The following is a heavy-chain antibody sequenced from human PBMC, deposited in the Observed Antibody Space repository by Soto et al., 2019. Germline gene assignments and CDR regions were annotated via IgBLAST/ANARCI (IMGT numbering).Heavy chain of an antibody. CDR2: INPNSGGT. CDR3: ARDRGWVRGVIITNWFDP. D-gene: IGHD3-10*01. Sequence: XSVKVSCKASGYTFTGYYMHWVRQAPGQGLEWMGWINPNSGGTNYAQKFQGRVTMTRDTSISTAYMELSRLRSDDTAVYYCARDRGWVRGVIITNWFDPCGQGTLVTVSS. CDR1: GYTFTGYY. V-gene: IGHV1-2*02. J-gene: IGHJ5*02.